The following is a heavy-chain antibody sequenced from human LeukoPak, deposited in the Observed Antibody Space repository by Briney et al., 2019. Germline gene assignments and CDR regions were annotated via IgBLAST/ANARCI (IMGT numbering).Heavy chain of an antibody. Sequence: PSETLSLTCTVSGGSISSGGYYWSWVRQAPGKGLEWVSAISGSGTDTYYADSVKGRFTISRDNSKNTLYLQMGDLRGEDTAVYYCAKEESYGLSPFDFWGQGTLVTVSS. CDR3: AKEESYGLSPFDF. CDR2: ISGSGTDT. CDR1: GGSISSGGYY. V-gene: IGHV3-23*01. D-gene: IGHD3-16*02. J-gene: IGHJ4*02.